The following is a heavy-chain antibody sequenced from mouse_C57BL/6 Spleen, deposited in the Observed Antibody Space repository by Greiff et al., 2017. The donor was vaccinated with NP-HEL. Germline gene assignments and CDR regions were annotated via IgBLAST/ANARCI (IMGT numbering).Heavy chain of an antibody. V-gene: IGHV1-76*01. Sequence: QVQLQQSGAELVRPGASVKLSCKASGYTFTDYYINWVKQRPGQGLEWIARIYPGSGNTYYNEKFKGKATLTAEKSSSTAYMQLSSLTSEDSAVYFCARSGTGTFAYRGQGTLVTVSA. CDR1: GYTFTDYY. CDR2: IYPGSGNT. CDR3: ARSGTGTFAY. J-gene: IGHJ3*01. D-gene: IGHD4-1*01.